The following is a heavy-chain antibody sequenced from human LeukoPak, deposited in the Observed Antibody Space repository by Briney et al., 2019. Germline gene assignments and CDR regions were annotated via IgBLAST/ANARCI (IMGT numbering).Heavy chain of an antibody. Sequence: GESLRLSCLASGFTFSTYGMTWVRQAPGKGLEWVSSLSESGDRTYYADSVKGRFIISRDNSKKTVYFQMNSLRPGDTAVYYCARVGSGCVDYWGQGTLVTVSS. CDR3: ARVGSGCVDY. D-gene: IGHD6-19*01. J-gene: IGHJ4*02. CDR2: LSESGDRT. V-gene: IGHV3-23*01. CDR1: GFTFSTYG.